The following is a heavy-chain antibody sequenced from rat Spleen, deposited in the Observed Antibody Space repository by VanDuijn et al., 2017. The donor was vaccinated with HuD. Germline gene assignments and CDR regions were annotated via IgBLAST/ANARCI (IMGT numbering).Heavy chain of an antibody. CDR2: ITTGGTNT. J-gene: IGHJ3*01. Sequence: EVQLVESGGGLVQPGRSLKLSCAASGFTFSNYYMAWVRQAPRKGLELVASITTGGTNTYYRDSVKGRFTISRDSAKSTLELQMDSLRSEDTATYYCARQDNYVGVAYWGQGTLVTVSS. CDR3: ARQDNYVGVAY. CDR1: GFTFSNYY. V-gene: IGHV5-25*01. D-gene: IGHD1-10*01.